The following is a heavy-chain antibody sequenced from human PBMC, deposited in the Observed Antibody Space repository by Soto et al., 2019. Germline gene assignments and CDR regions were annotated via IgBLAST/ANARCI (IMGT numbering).Heavy chain of an antibody. CDR3: ARVGINGTTGRYFDL. CDR1: GFTFSSYW. V-gene: IGHV3-74*01. Sequence: EVQLVESGGGLVQPGGSLRLSCAASGFTFSSYWMHWVRQAPGKGLVWVSRINSDGSSTSYADSVKGRFTISRDNAKNTLYLQMNSLSAEDTAVYYCARVGINGTTGRYFDLWGRGTLVTVSS. CDR2: INSDGSST. D-gene: IGHD1-7*01. J-gene: IGHJ2*01.